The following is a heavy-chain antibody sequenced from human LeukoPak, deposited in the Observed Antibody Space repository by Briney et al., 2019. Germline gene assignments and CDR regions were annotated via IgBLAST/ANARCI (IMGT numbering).Heavy chain of an antibody. CDR3: AKSANGFAYGYFQH. CDR1: GFTFSSYW. Sequence: GGSLRLSCAASGFTFSSYWMHWVRQAPGKGLVWVSRINGDGSSTTYADSVKGRFTISRDNAKNSLYLQMNSLRAEDTALYYCAKSANGFAYGYFQHWGQGTLVTVSS. CDR2: INGDGSST. D-gene: IGHD2-2*03. V-gene: IGHV3-74*01. J-gene: IGHJ1*01.